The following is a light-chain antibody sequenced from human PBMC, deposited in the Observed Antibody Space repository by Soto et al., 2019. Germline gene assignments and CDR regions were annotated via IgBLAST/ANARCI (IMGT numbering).Light chain of an antibody. V-gene: IGLV2-14*03. CDR2: DVV. CDR1: SHDIGNGYDS. J-gene: IGLJ1*01. CDR3: CSYTTNIAPYV. Sequence: QSVLTQPASVSGSPGQSITISCTGTSHDIGNGYDSVSWYQQHPGKAPKLIIYDVVNRPSGVSSRFSGSKSGNTASLTISWLQAEDVADYYCCSYTTNIAPYVFGTGTKVTVL.